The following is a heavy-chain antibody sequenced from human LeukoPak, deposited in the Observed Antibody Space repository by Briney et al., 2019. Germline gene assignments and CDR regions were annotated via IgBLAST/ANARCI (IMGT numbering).Heavy chain of an antibody. D-gene: IGHD3-10*01. CDR2: INPNSGGT. CDR1: GYTFTSYY. Sequence: ASVKVSCKASGYTFTSYYMHWVRQAPGQGLEWMGWINPNSGGTNYAQKFQGRVTMTRDTSISTAYMELSRLRSDDTAVYYCARSMVRAYNWFDPWGQGTLVTVSS. V-gene: IGHV1-2*02. J-gene: IGHJ5*02. CDR3: ARSMVRAYNWFDP.